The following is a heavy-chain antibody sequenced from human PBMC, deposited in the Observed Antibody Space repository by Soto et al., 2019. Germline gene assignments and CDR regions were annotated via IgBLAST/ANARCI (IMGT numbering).Heavy chain of an antibody. CDR3: ARHVSIAAAGSLYYYGMDV. V-gene: IGHV5-51*01. D-gene: IGHD6-13*01. CDR2: IYPGDSDT. J-gene: IGHJ6*02. Sequence: GESLKISCKGSGYSFTSYWIGWVRQMPGKGLEWMGIIYPGDSDTRYSPSFQGQVTISADKSISTAYLQWSSLKASDTAMYYCARHVSIAAAGSLYYYGMDVWGQGTTVTVSS. CDR1: GYSFTSYW.